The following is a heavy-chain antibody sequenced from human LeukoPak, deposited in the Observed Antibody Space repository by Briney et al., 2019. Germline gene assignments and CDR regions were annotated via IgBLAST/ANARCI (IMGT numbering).Heavy chain of an antibody. CDR2: IYNSANT. D-gene: IGHD5-12*01. CDR1: GGSFSGYY. J-gene: IGHJ3*02. V-gene: IGHV4-34*01. Sequence: SETLSLTCAVYGGSFSGYYWSWIRQPPGKGLEWIGNIYNSANTHYNPSLKTRITMSVDTSKNQFSLKLNSVTAADTGIYYCARHSRSGYIGYENAFDIWGQGTMVTVSS. CDR3: ARHSRSGYIGYENAFDI.